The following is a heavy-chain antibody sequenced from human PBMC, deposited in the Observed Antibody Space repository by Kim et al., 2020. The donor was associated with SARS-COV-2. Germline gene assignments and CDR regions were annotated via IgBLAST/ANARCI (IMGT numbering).Heavy chain of an antibody. CDR1: GGSFSGYY. CDR3: ARIITMIVVVISQSWFDP. V-gene: IGHV4-34*01. J-gene: IGHJ5*02. D-gene: IGHD3-22*01. CDR2: INHSGST. Sequence: SETLSLTCAVYGGSFSGYYWSWIRQPPGKGLEWIGEINHSGSTNYNPSLKSRVTISVDTSKNQFSLKLSSVTAADTAVYYCARIITMIVVVISQSWFDPWGRGTLVTVSS.